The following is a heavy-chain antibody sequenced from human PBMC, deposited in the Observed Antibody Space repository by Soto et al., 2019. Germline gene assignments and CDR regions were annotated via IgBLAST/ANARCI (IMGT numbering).Heavy chain of an antibody. CDR3: ANRAAYYDILTGYSAYYFDY. CDR2: ISGSGGST. V-gene: IGHV3-23*01. CDR1: GFTFSSYA. Sequence: GGSLRLSCAASGFTFSSYAMSWVRQAPGKGLEWVSAISGSGGSTYYADSVKGRFTISRDNSKNTLYLQMNSLRAEDTAVYYCANRAAYYDILTGYSAYYFDYWGQGTLVTVSS. D-gene: IGHD3-9*01. J-gene: IGHJ4*02.